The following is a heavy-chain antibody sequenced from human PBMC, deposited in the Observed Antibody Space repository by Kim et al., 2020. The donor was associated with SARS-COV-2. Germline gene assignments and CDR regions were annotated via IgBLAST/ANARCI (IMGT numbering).Heavy chain of an antibody. V-gene: IGHV1-2*02. Sequence: ASVKVSCKASGYTFTGYYMHWVRQAPGQGLEWMGWINPNNGGTKYAQKFQGRVTRTRDTSISTVYVELSRVRSDDAAVYFCARAERDIVYWGQGTLVTVS. CDR2: INPNNGGT. D-gene: IGHD1-1*01. J-gene: IGHJ4*02. CDR1: GYTFTGYY. CDR3: ARAERDIVY.